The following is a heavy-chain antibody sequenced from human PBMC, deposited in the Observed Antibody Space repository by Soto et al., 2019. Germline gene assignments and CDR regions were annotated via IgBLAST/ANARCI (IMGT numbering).Heavy chain of an antibody. J-gene: IGHJ5*02. CDR2: IIPIFGTA. D-gene: IGHD3-22*01. Sequence: SVKVSFKASGGTFSSYAISWVRQAPGQGLEWMGGIIPIFGTANYAQKFQGRVTITADESTSTAYMELSSLRSEDTAVYYCAYSSGYYYWFGPWGQGTLVTVSS. CDR1: GGTFSSYA. V-gene: IGHV1-69*13. CDR3: AYSSGYYYWFGP.